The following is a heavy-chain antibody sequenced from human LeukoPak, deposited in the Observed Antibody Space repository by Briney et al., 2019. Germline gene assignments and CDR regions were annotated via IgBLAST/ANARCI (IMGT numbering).Heavy chain of an antibody. Sequence: SETLSLTCIVSGGSISDYYWSWIRQPPGKGLEWLAYIYYSGTTKYNPSLNSRVTISVDTSRNQFSLKLDSVTAADTAMYYCARHGGSHFLYWGQGTLVTVSS. V-gene: IGHV4-59*08. J-gene: IGHJ4*02. D-gene: IGHD3-16*01. CDR3: ARHGGSHFLY. CDR2: IYYSGTT. CDR1: GGSISDYY.